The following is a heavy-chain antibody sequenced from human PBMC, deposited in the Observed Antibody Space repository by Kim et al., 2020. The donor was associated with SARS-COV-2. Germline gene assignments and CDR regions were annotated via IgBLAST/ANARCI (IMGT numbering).Heavy chain of an antibody. CDR2: IYPGDSDT. Sequence: GESLNISCKGSGYSFTNYWIGWVRQMPGKGLEWMGIIYPGDSDTRYSPSFQGQVTISADKSISTAYLQWSSLKASDTAIYYCARRGYCTNGVCSAYFFDYWGQGTLVTVSS. J-gene: IGHJ4*02. V-gene: IGHV5-51*01. CDR1: GYSFTNYW. D-gene: IGHD2-8*01. CDR3: ARRGYCTNGVCSAYFFDY.